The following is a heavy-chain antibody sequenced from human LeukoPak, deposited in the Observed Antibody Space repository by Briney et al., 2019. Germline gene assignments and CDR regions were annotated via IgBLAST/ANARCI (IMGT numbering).Heavy chain of an antibody. CDR2: INPSGGST. D-gene: IGHD6-13*01. Sequence: ASVKVSCKASGYTFTTYHMHWVRQAPGQGLEWMGIINPSGGSTSYAQKFQGRVTMTRDMSTSTVYMELSSLRSEDTAVYYCARGRGSSSWYEYFDSWGQGTLVTVSS. CDR1: GYTFTTYH. CDR3: ARGRGSSSWYEYFDS. V-gene: IGHV1-46*01. J-gene: IGHJ4*02.